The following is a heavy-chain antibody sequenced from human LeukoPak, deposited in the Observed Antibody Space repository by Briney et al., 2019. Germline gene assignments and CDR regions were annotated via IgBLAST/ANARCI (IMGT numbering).Heavy chain of an antibody. D-gene: IGHD3-10*01. J-gene: IGHJ4*02. CDR1: GFTFDDYA. V-gene: IGHV3-9*01. Sequence: GGSLSPSWAPSGFTFDDYAITWVRQAPGKGLEGFSGISWNSGSIGYADSVKGRFTISRDNAKNSLYLQMNSLRAEDTALYYCARGFGELLRGLDYWGQGTLVTVSS. CDR3: ARGFGELLRGLDY. CDR2: ISWNSGSI.